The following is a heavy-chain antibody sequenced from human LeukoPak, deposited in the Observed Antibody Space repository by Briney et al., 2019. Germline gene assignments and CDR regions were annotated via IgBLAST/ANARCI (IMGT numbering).Heavy chain of an antibody. V-gene: IGHV4-61*02. D-gene: IGHD3-22*01. CDR1: GGSISSGSYY. J-gene: IGHJ6*02. CDR3: ARVVVLGSLYYYYGMDV. Sequence: PSQTLSLTCTVSGGSISSGSYYWSWIRQPAGKGLEWIGRIYTSGSINYNPSLKSRVTISVDTSKNQFSLKLSSVTAADTAVYYCARVVVLGSLYYYYGMDVWGQGTTVTVSS. CDR2: IYTSGSI.